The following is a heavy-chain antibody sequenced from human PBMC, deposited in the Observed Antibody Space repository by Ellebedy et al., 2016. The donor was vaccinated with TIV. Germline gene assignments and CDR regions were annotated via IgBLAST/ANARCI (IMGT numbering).Heavy chain of an antibody. V-gene: IGHV1-24*01. D-gene: IGHD2-15*01. J-gene: IGHJ6*02. Sequence: ASVKVSCKVSGYTLTDLSMHWVRQAPGKGLEWMGGFDPEDGETIYAQKFQGRVTMTEDTSTDTAYMELSSLRSEDTAVYYCATRYCSGGSCYPHPYYYYGMDVWGQGTTVTVSS. CDR2: FDPEDGET. CDR1: GYTLTDLS. CDR3: ATRYCSGGSCYPHPYYYYGMDV.